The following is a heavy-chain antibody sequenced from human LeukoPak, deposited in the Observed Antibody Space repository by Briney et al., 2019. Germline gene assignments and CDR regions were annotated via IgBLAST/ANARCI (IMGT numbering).Heavy chain of an antibody. CDR2: IYYSGST. CDR3: ASGITMVRGVPY. J-gene: IGHJ4*02. V-gene: IGHV4-59*08. D-gene: IGHD3-10*01. CDR1: GGSISSYY. Sequence: SSETLSLTCTVSGGSISSYYWSWIRQPPGKGLEWIGYIYYSGSTNYNPSLKSRVTISVDTSKNQFSLKLSSVTAADTAVYYCASGITMVRGVPYWGQGTLVTVSS.